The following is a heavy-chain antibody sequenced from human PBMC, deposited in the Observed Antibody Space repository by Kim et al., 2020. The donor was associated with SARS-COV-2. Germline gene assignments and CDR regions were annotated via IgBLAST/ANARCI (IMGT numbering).Heavy chain of an antibody. J-gene: IGHJ6*01. Sequence: GGSLRLSCAASGFTFSSYGMHWVRQAPGKGLEWVAVISYDGSNKYYADSVKGRFTISRDNSKNTLYLQMNSLRAEDTAVYYCAKASLLSYGSGSYYTRLSDYYGMDVWGQGTTVTVSS. CDR2: ISYDGSNK. D-gene: IGHD3-10*01. CDR3: AKASLLSYGSGSYYTRLSDYYGMDV. CDR1: GFTFSSYG. V-gene: IGHV3-30*18.